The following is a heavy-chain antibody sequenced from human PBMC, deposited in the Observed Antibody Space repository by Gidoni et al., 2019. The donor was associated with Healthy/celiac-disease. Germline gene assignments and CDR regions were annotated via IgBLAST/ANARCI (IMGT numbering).Heavy chain of an antibody. Sequence: QVQLVQSGAEVKKPGSSVKVSCQASGGTFRSYAISWVRQAPGQGLEWMGGIIPIFGTANYAQKFQGRVTITADESTSTAYMELSSLRSEDTAVYYCATTYSGYATYYFDYWGQGTLVTVSS. CDR2: IIPIFGTA. V-gene: IGHV1-69*01. D-gene: IGHD5-12*01. J-gene: IGHJ4*02. CDR3: ATTYSGYATYYFDY. CDR1: GGTFRSYA.